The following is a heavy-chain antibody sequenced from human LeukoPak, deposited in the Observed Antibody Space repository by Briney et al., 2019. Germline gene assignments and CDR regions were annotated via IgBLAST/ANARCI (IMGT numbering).Heavy chain of an antibody. CDR2: VYSGGTT. CDR3: ARLKGHNVDY. V-gene: IGHV3-53*01. Sequence: GGSLRLSCAASGFSVSLKYTSWVRQAPGKGLDWVSLVYSGGTTHYADSVKGRFTISRDESKNRLYLQMNNLRAEDTAVYYCARLKGHNVDYWGQGTLVTVSS. CDR1: GFSVSLKY. J-gene: IGHJ4*02. D-gene: IGHD1-1*01.